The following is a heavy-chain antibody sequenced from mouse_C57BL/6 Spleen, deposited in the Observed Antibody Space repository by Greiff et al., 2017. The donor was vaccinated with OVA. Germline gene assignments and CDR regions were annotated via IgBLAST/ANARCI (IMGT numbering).Heavy chain of an antibody. CDR1: GFTFSNYW. Sequence: EVKLVESGGGLVQPGGSMKLSCVASGFTFSNYWMNWVRQSPEKGLEWVAQIRLKSDNYATHYAESVKGRFTISRDDSKSSVYLQMNNLRAEDTGIYYCTGGGTGYFDYWGQGTTLTVSS. J-gene: IGHJ2*01. D-gene: IGHD3-3*01. CDR3: TGGGTGYFDY. V-gene: IGHV6-3*01. CDR2: IRLKSDNYAT.